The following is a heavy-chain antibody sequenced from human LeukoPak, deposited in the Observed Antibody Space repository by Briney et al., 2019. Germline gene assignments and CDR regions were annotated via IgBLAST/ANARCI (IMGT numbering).Heavy chain of an antibody. CDR2: IWYDGSNK. V-gene: IGHV3-33*01. CDR1: GFSFSSYG. J-gene: IGHJ4*02. CDR3: ARDVGVVKQLYYFDY. Sequence: GGSLRLSCAAAGFSFSSYGMHWVRHASGKGLEWVAVIWYDGSNKYYADSVKGRFTISRDNSKNTLYLQMNSLRAEDTAVYYCARDVGVVKQLYYFDYWGQGTLVTVSS. D-gene: IGHD3-22*01.